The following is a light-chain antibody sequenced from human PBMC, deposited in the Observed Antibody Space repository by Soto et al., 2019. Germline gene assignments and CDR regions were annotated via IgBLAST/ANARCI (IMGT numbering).Light chain of an antibody. Sequence: EIVLTQSPGTLSLSPGEGATLSCRASQSVGGTFLAWYQQKGGQAPRLLIHGASNRATGIPDRFSGSGSGTDFTLTISRLEPEDSAVYYCQQHSRSITFGGGTKVDIK. J-gene: IGKJ4*01. V-gene: IGKV3-20*01. CDR1: QSVGGTF. CDR3: QQHSRSIT. CDR2: GAS.